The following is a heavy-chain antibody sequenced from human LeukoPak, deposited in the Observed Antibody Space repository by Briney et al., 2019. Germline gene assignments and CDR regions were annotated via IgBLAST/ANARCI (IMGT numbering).Heavy chain of an antibody. D-gene: IGHD6-13*01. V-gene: IGHV3-21*01. CDR1: GFTFSSYS. J-gene: IGHJ5*02. CDR3: ARDISSSTNWFDP. CDR2: ISSSSSYI. Sequence: GGSLRLSCAASGFTFSSYSMNWVRQAPGKGLEWVSSISSSSSYIYYADSVKGRFTISRDNAKNSLYLQMNSLRAEDTAVYYCARDISSSTNWFDPWGQGTLVTVSS.